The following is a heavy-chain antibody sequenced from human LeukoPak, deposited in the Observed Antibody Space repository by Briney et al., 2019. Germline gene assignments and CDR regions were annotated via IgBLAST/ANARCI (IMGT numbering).Heavy chain of an antibody. CDR3: ARVHSSSWYVDY. J-gene: IGHJ4*02. V-gene: IGHV4-4*07. CDR2: IYTSGST. CDR1: GGSISSYY. D-gene: IGHD6-13*01. Sequence: SETLSLTCTVSGGSISSYYWSWIRQPAGKGLEWIGRIYTSGSTNYNPTLKSRVIMSVDTSKNQFSLKLSSVTAADTAVYYCARVHSSSWYVDYWGQGTLVTVSS.